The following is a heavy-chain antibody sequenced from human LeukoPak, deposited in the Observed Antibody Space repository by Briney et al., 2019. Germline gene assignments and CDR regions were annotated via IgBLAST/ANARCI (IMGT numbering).Heavy chain of an antibody. Sequence: AASVKVSCKASGGTFSSYAISWVRQAPGQGLEWMGGIIPIFGTANYAQKFQGRVTITADESTSTAYMELSSLRSEDTAVYYCVRVVPAADFDYWGQGTLVTVSS. CDR3: VRVVPAADFDY. CDR1: GGTFSSYA. J-gene: IGHJ4*02. V-gene: IGHV1-69*13. CDR2: IIPIFGTA. D-gene: IGHD2-2*01.